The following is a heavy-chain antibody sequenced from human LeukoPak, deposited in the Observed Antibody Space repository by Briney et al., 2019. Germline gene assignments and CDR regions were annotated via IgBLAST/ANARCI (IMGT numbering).Heavy chain of an antibody. V-gene: IGHV4-38-2*01. D-gene: IGHD1-7*01. Sequence: SETLSLTCAVSGYSISSGYYWGWIRQPPGKGLEWIGEINHSGSTNYNPSLKSRVTISVDTSKNQFSLKLSSVTAADTAVYYCARGKKTGTSHYYYYYMDVWGKGTTVTVSS. CDR2: INHSGST. J-gene: IGHJ6*03. CDR3: ARGKKTGTSHYYYYYMDV. CDR1: GYSISSGYY.